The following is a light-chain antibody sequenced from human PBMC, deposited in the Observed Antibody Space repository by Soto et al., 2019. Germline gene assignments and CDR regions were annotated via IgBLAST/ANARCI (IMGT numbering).Light chain of an antibody. J-gene: IGKJ4*01. Sequence: DIQMTQSPSTLSASVGDRVNISCRASQSILSWLAWYQQKPGKAPKLLISDAYDLETGVPSRFSGSGSGTEFTLTISSLQPDDFATYYCQQYNSYSLLTFGGGTKVEIK. CDR1: QSILSW. V-gene: IGKV1-5*01. CDR3: QQYNSYSLLT. CDR2: DAY.